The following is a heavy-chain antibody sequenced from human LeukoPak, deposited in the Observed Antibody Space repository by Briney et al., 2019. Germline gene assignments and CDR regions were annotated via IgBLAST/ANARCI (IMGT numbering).Heavy chain of an antibody. J-gene: IGHJ4*02. CDR1: GYTFTSYA. V-gene: IGHV7-4-1*02. CDR3: ARAISVYDSSGYYYTAYYFDY. Sequence: ASVKVSCKASGYTFTSYAMNWVRQAPGQGLEWMGWINTNTGNPTYAQGFTGRFVFSLDTSVSTAYLQISSLKAEDTAVYYCARAISVYDSSGYYYTAYYFDYWGQGTLVTVSS. CDR2: INTNTGNP. D-gene: IGHD3-22*01.